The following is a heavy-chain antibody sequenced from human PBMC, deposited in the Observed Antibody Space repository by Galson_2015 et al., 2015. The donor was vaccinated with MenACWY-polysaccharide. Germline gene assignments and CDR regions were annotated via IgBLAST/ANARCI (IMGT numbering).Heavy chain of an antibody. J-gene: IGHJ3*02. CDR3: ARHGGIVGGTGRDAFDI. V-gene: IGHV4-59*08. CDR1: GGSITSSF. Sequence: SETLSLTCTVSGGSITSSFWSYIRQPPGKGLEWIAFIYYTGRTNYNPSLGSRVAISVDTSKNQFSLKLSSVTAADTAVYYCARHGGIVGGTGRDAFDIWGQGTMVTVSS. D-gene: IGHD1-26*01. CDR2: IYYTGRT.